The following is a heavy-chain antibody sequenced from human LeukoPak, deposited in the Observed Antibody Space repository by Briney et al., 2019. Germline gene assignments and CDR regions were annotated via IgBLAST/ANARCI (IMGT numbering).Heavy chain of an antibody. CDR2: ISGSGGST. J-gene: IGHJ4*02. CDR1: GFTFSSYG. D-gene: IGHD1-26*01. CDR3: AKSGSYRYYFDY. Sequence: GGSLRLSCAASGFTFSSYGMSWVRQAPGKGLEGVSAISGSGGSTYYADSVKGRFTISRDNSKNTLYLQMNSLRAEDTAVYYCAKSGSYRYYFDYWGQGTLVTVSS. V-gene: IGHV3-23*01.